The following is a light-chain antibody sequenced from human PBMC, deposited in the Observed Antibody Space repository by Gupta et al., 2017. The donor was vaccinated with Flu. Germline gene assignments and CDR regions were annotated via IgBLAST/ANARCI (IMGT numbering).Light chain of an antibody. Sequence: NACTGSSSNIGGSEEVQWYQQHTGTDPKLINEGNSNQATGVPERYSGEKTGNPATMAITGHEDEDEADEDCQWYDSSMSGSRVFGGGTKLTVL. J-gene: IGLJ3*02. CDR1: SSNIGGSEE. CDR2: GNS. CDR3: QWYDSSMSGSRV. V-gene: IGLV1-40*01.